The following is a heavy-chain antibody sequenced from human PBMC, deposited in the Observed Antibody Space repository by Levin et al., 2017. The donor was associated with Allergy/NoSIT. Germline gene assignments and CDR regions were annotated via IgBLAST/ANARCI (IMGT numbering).Heavy chain of an antibody. CDR2: ISGSGNNT. V-gene: IGHV3-23*01. CDR1: GFTFGSYA. D-gene: IGHD6-19*01. Sequence: GGSLRLSCAASGFTFGSYAMTWVRQAPGKGLEWVSGISGSGNNTYYADSVKGRFTISRDNSKNTLYLQMNGLRAEDTAVYYCAKVKDRSGWQGDYWGQGTLVIVSS. CDR3: AKVKDRSGWQGDY. J-gene: IGHJ4*02.